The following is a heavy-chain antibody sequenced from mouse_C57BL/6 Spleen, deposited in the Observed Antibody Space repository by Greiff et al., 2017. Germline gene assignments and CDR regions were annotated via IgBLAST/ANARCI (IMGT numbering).Heavy chain of an antibody. J-gene: IGHJ4*01. CDR1: GYTFTSYW. V-gene: IGHV1-7*01. CDR3: ARSDYDDAMDY. D-gene: IGHD2-4*01. Sequence: QVHVKQSGAELAKPGASVKLSCKASGYTFTSYWMHWVKQRPGQGLEWIGYINPSSGYTKYNQKFKDKATLTADKSSSTAYMQLSSLNYEDSAVYYCARSDYDDAMDYWGQGTSVTVSS. CDR2: INPSSGYT.